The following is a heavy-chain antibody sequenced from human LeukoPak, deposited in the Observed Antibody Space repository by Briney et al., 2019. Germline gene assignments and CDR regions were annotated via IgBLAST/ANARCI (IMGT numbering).Heavy chain of an antibody. V-gene: IGHV4-39*07. J-gene: IGHJ6*03. CDR1: GGSISNSSYY. Sequence: SETLSLTCTVSGGSISNSSYYWGWIRQPPGKGLEWIGSIHYSGSTNYNPSLKSLVTISVDTSKNQFSLKLSSVTAADTAVYYCARGYCSGGSCYSYYYYNYMDVWGKGTTVTVSS. CDR2: IHYSGST. D-gene: IGHD2-15*01. CDR3: ARGYCSGGSCYSYYYYNYMDV.